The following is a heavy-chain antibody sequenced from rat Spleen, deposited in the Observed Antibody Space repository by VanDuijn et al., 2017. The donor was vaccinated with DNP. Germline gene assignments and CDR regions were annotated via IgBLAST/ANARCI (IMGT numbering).Heavy chain of an antibody. CDR1: GSSITSNY. Sequence: EVQLQESGPGLVKPSQSLSLTCSVTGSSITSNYWGWIRQFPGNKMEWVGHISFSGTTTYNPSLKSRISITRDTSKNQFFLQLNSVTTEDTATYYCARWNNYFDYWGQGVMVTVSS. J-gene: IGHJ2*01. V-gene: IGHV3-1*01. CDR2: ISFSGTT. CDR3: ARWNNYFDY.